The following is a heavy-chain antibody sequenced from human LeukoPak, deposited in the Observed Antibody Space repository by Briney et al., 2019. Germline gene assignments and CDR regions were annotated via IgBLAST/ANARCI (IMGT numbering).Heavy chain of an antibody. Sequence: GGSLRLSCAASGFTFRSAAMTWVRQGPEKGLQWVSLISSTGYNSYYADSVKGRFTVSRDNSKNIVYLQMNSLRAEDAALYYCAKDIQAANWGQGTLVTVSS. CDR3: AKDIQAAN. CDR1: GFTFRSAA. J-gene: IGHJ1*01. V-gene: IGHV3-23*01. D-gene: IGHD5-18*01. CDR2: ISSTGYNS.